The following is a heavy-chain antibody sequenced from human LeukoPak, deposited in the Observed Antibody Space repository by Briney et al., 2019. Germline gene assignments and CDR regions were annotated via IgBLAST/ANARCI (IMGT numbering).Heavy chain of an antibody. V-gene: IGHV5-51*01. J-gene: IGHJ4*02. D-gene: IGHD5-12*01. CDR3: ARRDYSGYDFSYFDY. Sequence: GESLKISCKGSGYTSTSYWIGWVRQMPGKGLEWMGIIYPGDSDTRYSPSFQGQVTISADKSITTAYLQWSSLKASDTAMYYCARRDYSGYDFSYFDYWGQGTLVTVSS. CDR1: GYTSTSYW. CDR2: IYPGDSDT.